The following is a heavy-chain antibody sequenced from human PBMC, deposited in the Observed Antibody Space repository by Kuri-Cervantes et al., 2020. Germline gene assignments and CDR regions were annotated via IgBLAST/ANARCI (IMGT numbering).Heavy chain of an antibody. CDR2: ISYSGRT. D-gene: IGHD1-26*01. V-gene: IGHV4-61*08. J-gene: IGHJ1*01. CDR3: ARQGGLVGGTPSPWYIQH. Sequence: SETLSLTCTVSGASVSSTDYYWSWIRQPPGKELEWIGFISYSGRTNYNPSLKSRLTISLDIPKNQFSLKLGAVTAADTAVYYCARQGGLVGGTPSPWYIQHWGQGTLVTVSS. CDR1: GASVSSTDYY.